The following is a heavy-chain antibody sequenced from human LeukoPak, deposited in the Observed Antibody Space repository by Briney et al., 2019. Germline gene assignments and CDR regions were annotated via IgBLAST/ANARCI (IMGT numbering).Heavy chain of an antibody. CDR3: ASHYTAGY. Sequence: GGSLRLSCAASGVTFSTYWMHWVRQTPGKGLVWVSRINSDGSSTNYADSVKGRFTISRDNAKNTLYLQMNSLRAEDTAVYYCASHYTAGYWGQGTLVTVSS. V-gene: IGHV3-74*01. CDR2: INSDGSST. CDR1: GVTFSTYW. J-gene: IGHJ4*02. D-gene: IGHD4-11*01.